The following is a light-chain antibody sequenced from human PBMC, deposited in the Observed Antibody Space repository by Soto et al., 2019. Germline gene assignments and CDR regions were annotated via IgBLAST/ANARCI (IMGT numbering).Light chain of an antibody. V-gene: IGKV3-20*01. Sequence: SVLMPFVGTPSVTPVERVTLSSTATQIVSINYLAWYQQRPGQAPRLLIFGASYRATGIPDRFSGSGSGTDFTLTISRLEPEDFAVDYCQQYSSSTPEFNFGPGTNVDIK. CDR2: GAS. CDR1: QIVSINY. J-gene: IGKJ3*01. CDR3: QQYSSSTPEFN.